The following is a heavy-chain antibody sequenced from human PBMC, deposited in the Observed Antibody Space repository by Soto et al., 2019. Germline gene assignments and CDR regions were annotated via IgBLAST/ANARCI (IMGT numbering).Heavy chain of an antibody. J-gene: IGHJ6*02. D-gene: IGHD3-10*01. CDR2: IKQDGSEK. CDR3: ARDLNYYGSGSYYSYYYYGMDV. V-gene: IGHV3-7*03. Sequence: PGGSLRLSCAASGFTFSSYWMSWVRQAPGKGLEWVANIKQDGSEKYYVDSVKGRFTISRDNAKNSLYLQMNSLRAEDTAVYYCARDLNYYGSGSYYSYYYYGMDVWGQGTTVTVSS. CDR1: GFTFSSYW.